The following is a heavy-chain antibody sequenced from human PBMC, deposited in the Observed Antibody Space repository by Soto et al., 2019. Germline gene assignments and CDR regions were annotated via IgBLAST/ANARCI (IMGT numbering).Heavy chain of an antibody. J-gene: IGHJ6*02. CDR2: IYHTGTT. D-gene: IGHD1-26*01. CDR1: GGSISTSDYS. Sequence: PSETLSLTCAVSGGSISTSDYSWSWIRQPPGRGLEWRGSIYHTGTTHYIPSLKNRLTISLDKFKNQFSLKLTSVTAAYTAVYYGARDGLYSGSYYYYYGMDVWGQGTTVTVSS. CDR3: ARDGLYSGSYYYYYGMDV. V-gene: IGHV4-30-2*01.